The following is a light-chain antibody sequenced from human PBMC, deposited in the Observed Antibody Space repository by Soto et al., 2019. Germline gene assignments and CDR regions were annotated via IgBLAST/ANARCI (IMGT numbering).Light chain of an antibody. Sequence: QSALTQPPSASGSPGQSVTISCTGTSSDVGGYKYVSWYQQHPGKAPKLIIYEVSERPSGVPDRFSGSKSANTASLTVSGLQAEDEADYYCSSYAGSNTHVFGTGTKVTVL. V-gene: IGLV2-8*01. CDR3: SSYAGSNTHV. CDR1: SSDVGGYKY. CDR2: EVS. J-gene: IGLJ1*01.